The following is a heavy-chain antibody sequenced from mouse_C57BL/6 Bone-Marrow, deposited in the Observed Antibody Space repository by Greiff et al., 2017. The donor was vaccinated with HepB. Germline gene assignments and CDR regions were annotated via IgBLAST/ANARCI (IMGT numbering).Heavy chain of an antibody. D-gene: IGHD2-2*01. Sequence: VKLQQSGSELRSPGSSVKLSCKDFDSEVFPIAYMSWVRQKPGHGFEWIGGILPSIGRTIYGEKFEDKATLDADTLSNTAYLELNSLTSADSAIYYCARGGYYWYFDVCGTGTTVTVSS. CDR1: DSEVFPIAY. CDR2: ILPSIGRT. CDR3: ARGGYYWYFDV. J-gene: IGHJ1*03. V-gene: IGHV15-2*01.